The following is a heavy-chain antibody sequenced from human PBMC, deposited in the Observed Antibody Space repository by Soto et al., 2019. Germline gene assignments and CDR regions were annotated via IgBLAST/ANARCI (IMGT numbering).Heavy chain of an antibody. CDR2: IYWDDDK. J-gene: IGHJ3*02. V-gene: IGHV2-5*02. CDR1: GFSLSTSGVG. CDR3: AHRRREDGSYAFDI. Sequence: QITLKESGPTLVKPTQTLTLTCTFSGFSLSTSGVGVGWIRQPPGKALEWLALIYWDDDKRYSPSLKSRLTIXKXTXXNQVVLTMTNMDPVDTATYYCAHRRREDGSYAFDIWGQGTMVTVSS. D-gene: IGHD3-10*01.